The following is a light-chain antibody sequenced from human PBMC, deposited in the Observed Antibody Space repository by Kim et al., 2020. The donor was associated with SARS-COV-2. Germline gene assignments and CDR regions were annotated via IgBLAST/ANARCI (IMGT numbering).Light chain of an antibody. J-gene: IGKJ4*01. V-gene: IGKV3D-15*01. CDR2: DAS. CDR3: QQYYTWSALT. CDR1: QSVRSS. Sequence: EIVTTQSPATLSVSPGERATLSCRASQSVRSSLAWYQQKPGQAPRLLIYDASIRATGVPARFTGSGSGTEFTFTISSLQSEDFAVYFCQQYYTWSALTFGGGTKVDIK.